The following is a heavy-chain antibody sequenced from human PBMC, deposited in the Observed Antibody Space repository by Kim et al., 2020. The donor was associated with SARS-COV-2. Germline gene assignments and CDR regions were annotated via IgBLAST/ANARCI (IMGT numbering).Heavy chain of an antibody. CDR3: ARSRPGSYYYFDY. CDR2: ISYDGSNK. D-gene: IGHD3-10*01. V-gene: IGHV3-30-3*01. Sequence: GGSLRLSCAASGFTFSSYDMHWVRQAPGKGLEGVAVISYDGSNKYYADSVKGRFTISRDNSKTTLYLQMNSLRAEGTSVYDCARSRPGSYYYFDYWGQGTLVTVSS. J-gene: IGHJ4*02. CDR1: GFTFSSYD.